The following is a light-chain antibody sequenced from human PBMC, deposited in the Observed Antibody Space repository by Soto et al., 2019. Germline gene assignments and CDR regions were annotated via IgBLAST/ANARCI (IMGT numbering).Light chain of an antibody. Sequence: EIVLTQSPGTLSLSPGERATLSCRASQSVSSSYLAWYQQKPGQAPRLLIYGASSRATGIPDRFSGSGSGTDFTLTISRLEPEDFEVYYCQQYGSRGFTLGPGTKVDI. CDR3: QQYGSRGFT. J-gene: IGKJ3*01. CDR2: GAS. V-gene: IGKV3-20*01. CDR1: QSVSSSY.